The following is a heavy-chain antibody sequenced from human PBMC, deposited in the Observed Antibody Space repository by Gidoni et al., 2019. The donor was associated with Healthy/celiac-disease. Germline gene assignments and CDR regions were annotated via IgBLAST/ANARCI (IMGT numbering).Heavy chain of an antibody. J-gene: IGHJ6*02. CDR2: INHSGST. Sequence: QVQLQQWGAGLLKPSETLSLTCAVYGGSFSGYYWSWIRQPPGKGLEWSGEINHSGSTNYNPSLKSRVTISVDTSKNQFSLKLSSVTAADTAVYYCARGRLGYCSGGSCYKPTHYYYYVMDVWGQGTTVTVSS. V-gene: IGHV4-34*01. CDR1: GGSFSGYY. D-gene: IGHD2-15*01. CDR3: ARGRLGYCSGGSCYKPTHYYYYVMDV.